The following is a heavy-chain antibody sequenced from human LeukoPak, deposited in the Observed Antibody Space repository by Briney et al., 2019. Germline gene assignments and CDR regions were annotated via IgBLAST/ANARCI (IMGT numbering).Heavy chain of an antibody. D-gene: IGHD3-10*01. J-gene: IGHJ4*02. CDR1: GFTFSSYA. CDR3: ARDSTYYYGSGSSGPHYFDS. V-gene: IGHV3-30*01. CDR2: ISYDGSNT. Sequence: PGKSLRLSCAASGFTFSSYAMHWVRQAPGKGLEWVAVISYDGSNTYYADSVKGRFTISRDNPKNTLYLQLNSLRAEDSAVYYCARDSTYYYGSGSSGPHYFDSWGQGTLVTVSS.